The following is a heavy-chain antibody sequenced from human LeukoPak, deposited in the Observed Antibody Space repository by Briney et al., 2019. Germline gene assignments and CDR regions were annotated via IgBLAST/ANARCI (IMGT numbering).Heavy chain of an antibody. D-gene: IGHD3-16*01. V-gene: IGHV3-48*03. CDR3: ARVGNDYVLDY. CDR1: GFTFSSYE. CDR2: ISSSGSTI. Sequence: GGSLRLSCAASGFTFSSYEINWVRQAPGKGLEWVSYISSSGSTIYYADSVKGRFTISRDNAKNSLYLQMNSLRAEDTAVYYCARVGNDYVLDYWGQGTLVTVPS. J-gene: IGHJ4*02.